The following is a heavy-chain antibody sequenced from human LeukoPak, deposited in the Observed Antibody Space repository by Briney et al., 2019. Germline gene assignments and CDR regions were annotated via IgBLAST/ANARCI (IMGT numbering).Heavy chain of an antibody. Sequence: SVKVSCKASGGTFSSYAISWVRQAPGQGLEWMGGIIPIFGTANYAQKFQGRVTITADESTSTAYMELSSLRSEDTAVYYCARSNGGYDWWIYYFDYWGQGTLVTVSS. CDR2: IIPIFGTA. J-gene: IGHJ4*02. D-gene: IGHD5-12*01. CDR1: GGTFSSYA. V-gene: IGHV1-69*01. CDR3: ARSNGGYDWWIYYFDY.